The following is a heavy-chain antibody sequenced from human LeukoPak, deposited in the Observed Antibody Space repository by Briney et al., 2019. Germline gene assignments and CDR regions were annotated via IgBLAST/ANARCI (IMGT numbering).Heavy chain of an antibody. V-gene: IGHV3-7*01. CDR1: DFTFSFYW. CDR3: GRLAHNAWYAIDF. D-gene: IGHD6-13*01. CDR2: ILPDGSQK. J-gene: IGHJ4*02. Sequence: GGSLRLSCVASDFTFSFYWMTWVRQAPGQGLEWLANILPDGSQKYYVDSVKGRFTISRDNPKNSLYLQINNLKAEDTAVYYCGRLAHNAWYAIDFWGQGALVTVSS.